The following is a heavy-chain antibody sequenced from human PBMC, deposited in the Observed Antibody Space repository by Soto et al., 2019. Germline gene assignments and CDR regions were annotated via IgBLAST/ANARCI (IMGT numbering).Heavy chain of an antibody. CDR1: GGSINTVNYF. Sequence: SETLSLTCTVSGGSINTVNYFWSWIRQSPDKGLEWIGHIYNGGTTYNNPSLKSRVTISVDTSKNQFSLKLSSVTAADTAVYYCARSIDPWGQGTLVSVSS. J-gene: IGHJ5*02. CDR3: ARSIDP. CDR2: IYNGGTT. V-gene: IGHV4-30-4*01.